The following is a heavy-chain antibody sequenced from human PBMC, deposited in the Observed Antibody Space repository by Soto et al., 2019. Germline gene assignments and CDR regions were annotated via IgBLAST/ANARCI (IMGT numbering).Heavy chain of an antibody. J-gene: IGHJ4*02. CDR2: TYYRSKWYN. Sequence: SQTLSLTCAISGDSVSDNSAAWNWIRQSPSRGLEWLGRTYYRSKWYNDYAVSVKSRITVTPDTSKNQFSLHLNSVTPEDTAVYCCAREFPYYVSSDSYLDYWGQGALVTVS. D-gene: IGHD3-16*01. CDR1: GDSVSDNSAA. V-gene: IGHV6-1*01. CDR3: AREFPYYVSSDSYLDY.